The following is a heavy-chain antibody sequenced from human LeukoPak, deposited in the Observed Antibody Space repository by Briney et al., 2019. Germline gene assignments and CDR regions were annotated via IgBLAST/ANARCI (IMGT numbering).Heavy chain of an antibody. CDR1: GGSISSYY. CDR3: ARSGLLWFGESPFDY. D-gene: IGHD3-10*01. J-gene: IGHJ4*02. CDR2: IYYSGST. Sequence: PSETLSLTCTVSGGSISSYYWSWIRQPPGKGLEWIGYIYYSGSTNYNPSLKSRVTISVDTSKNQFSLKLNSVTAADTAVYYCARSGLLWFGESPFDYWGQGTLVTVSS. V-gene: IGHV4-59*01.